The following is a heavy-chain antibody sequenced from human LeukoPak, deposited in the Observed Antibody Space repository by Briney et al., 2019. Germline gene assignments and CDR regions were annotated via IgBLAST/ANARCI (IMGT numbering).Heavy chain of an antibody. CDR2: ISYDGSNK. V-gene: IGHV3-30-3*01. CDR1: GFTFSSYA. Sequence: GGSLRLSCAASGFTFSSYAMHWVRQAPGKGLEWVAVISYDGSNKYYADSVKGRFTISRDNSKNTLYLQMNSLRAEDTAVYYCARDLRRHAYYYYYGMDVWGQGTTVTVSS. J-gene: IGHJ6*02. D-gene: IGHD2-2*01. CDR3: ARDLRRHAYYYYYGMDV.